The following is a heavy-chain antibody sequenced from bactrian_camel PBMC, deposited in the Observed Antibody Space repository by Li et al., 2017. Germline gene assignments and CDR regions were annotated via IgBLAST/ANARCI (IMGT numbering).Heavy chain of an antibody. J-gene: IGHJ6*01. Sequence: HVQLVESGGGSVQAGGSLRLSCVASGDTIGRYCMGWFRQIPDKEREGVAGIESDGSTSYAYSVKGRFTVSQDSAKNSLYLQMNSLKLEDTAMYYCAAESLFSDCRREADFAYWGQGTQVTVS. V-gene: IGHV3S55*01. CDR3: AAESLFSDCRREADFAY. CDR1: GDTIGRYC. D-gene: IGHD4*01. CDR2: IESDGST.